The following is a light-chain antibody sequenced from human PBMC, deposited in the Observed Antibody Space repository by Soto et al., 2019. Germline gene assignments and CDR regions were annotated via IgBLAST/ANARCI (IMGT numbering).Light chain of an antibody. CDR3: QSYYSSNFVV. Sequence: NFMLTQPHSVSESPGKTVTISCTRSGGSIASNYVQWYRQRPGSAPIIVIYEDDQRPSGVPDRISGSIDSSSNSASLTISGLRTEDEADYYCQSYYSSNFVVFGGGTKLTVL. V-gene: IGLV6-57*03. J-gene: IGLJ2*01. CDR1: GGSIASNY. CDR2: EDD.